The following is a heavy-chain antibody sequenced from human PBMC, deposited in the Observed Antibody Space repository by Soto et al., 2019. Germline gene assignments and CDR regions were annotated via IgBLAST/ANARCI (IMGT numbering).Heavy chain of an antibody. CDR3: ATDQQQWLVPRFDP. CDR2: IIPIFGTA. V-gene: IGHV1-69*13. Sequence: SVKVSCKASGGTFSSYAISWVRQAPGKGLEWMGGIIPIFGTANYAQKLQGRVTITEDESTSTAYMELSSLRSEDTAVYYCATDQQQWLVPRFDPWGQGTLVTVSS. J-gene: IGHJ5*02. CDR1: GGTFSSYA. D-gene: IGHD6-19*01.